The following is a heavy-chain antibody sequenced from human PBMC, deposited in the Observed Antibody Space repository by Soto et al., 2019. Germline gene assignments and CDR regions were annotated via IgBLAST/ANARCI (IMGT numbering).Heavy chain of an antibody. CDR3: AREGDYYDSSGYGGGAFDI. J-gene: IGHJ3*02. Sequence: PSETLSLTCTVSGGSISSYYWSWIRQPPGKGLEWIGYIYYSGSTNYNPSLKSRVTISVDTSKNHFSLKLSSVTAADTAVYYCAREGDYYDSSGYGGGAFDIWGQGTMVTVSS. V-gene: IGHV4-59*01. CDR2: IYYSGST. D-gene: IGHD3-22*01. CDR1: GGSISSYY.